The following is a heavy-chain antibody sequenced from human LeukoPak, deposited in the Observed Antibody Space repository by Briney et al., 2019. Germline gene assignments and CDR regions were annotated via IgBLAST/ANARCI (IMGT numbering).Heavy chain of an antibody. Sequence: ASVKVSCKASGYTFTGYYMHWVRQAPGQGLEWMGWINPNSGGTDYAQKFQGRVTMTRDTSISTAYMELTRMTSDDTAVYYCARESSSSGDYWGQGTLVTVSS. J-gene: IGHJ4*02. D-gene: IGHD6-6*01. CDR3: ARESSSSGDY. CDR2: INPNSGGT. CDR1: GYTFTGYY. V-gene: IGHV1-2*02.